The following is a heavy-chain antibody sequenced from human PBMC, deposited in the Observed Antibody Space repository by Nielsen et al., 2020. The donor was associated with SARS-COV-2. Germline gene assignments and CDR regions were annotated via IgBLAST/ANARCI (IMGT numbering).Heavy chain of an antibody. V-gene: IGHV3-7*03. Sequence: LKISCAASGFTFSSYWMSWVRQAPGKGLEWVANIKQDGSEKYYVDSVKGRFTISRDNAKNSLYLQMNSLRAEDTAVYYCASGDIVVVPASYYFDYWGQGTLVTVSS. J-gene: IGHJ4*02. CDR3: ASGDIVVVPASYYFDY. D-gene: IGHD2-2*01. CDR2: IKQDGSEK. CDR1: GFTFSSYW.